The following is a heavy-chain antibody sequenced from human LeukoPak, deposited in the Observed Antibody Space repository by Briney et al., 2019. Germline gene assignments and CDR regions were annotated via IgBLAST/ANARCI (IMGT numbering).Heavy chain of an antibody. CDR3: AKATYSSSWYYFDY. CDR1: GFTFDTYA. D-gene: IGHD6-13*01. CDR2: ISGSGGST. Sequence: PGGSLRLSCAASGFTFDTYAMTWVRQAPGKGLEWVSAISGSGGSTYYADSVKGRFTISKDNSNNTLYLQMNSLRAEDTAVYYCAKATYSSSWYYFDYWGQGALVTVSS. V-gene: IGHV3-23*01. J-gene: IGHJ4*02.